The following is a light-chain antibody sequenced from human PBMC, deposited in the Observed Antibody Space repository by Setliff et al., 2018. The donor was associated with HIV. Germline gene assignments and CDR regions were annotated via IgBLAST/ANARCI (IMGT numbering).Light chain of an antibody. Sequence: SALTQPASVSGSPGRSITISCTGTSSDVGGYNYVSWYQQHPGKAPKLIIYEVRNRPSGVSNRFSGSKSGNTASLTISGLQAEDEGDYYCSSYAITNTLPFGTGTKVTVL. V-gene: IGLV2-14*01. CDR1: SSDVGGYNY. CDR3: SSYAITNTLP. J-gene: IGLJ1*01. CDR2: EVR.